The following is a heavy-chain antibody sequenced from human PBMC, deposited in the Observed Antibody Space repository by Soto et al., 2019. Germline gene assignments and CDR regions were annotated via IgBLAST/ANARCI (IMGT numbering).Heavy chain of an antibody. CDR1: GGSISSYN. Sequence: SETLSLTCTVSGGSISSYNWSRIRQPPGKGLEWIGYIYYSGSTNYNPSLKSRVTISVDTSKNQFSLKRSSVTAADTAVYYCARAAVNCGGDCYSLDYWGQGTLVPGSS. D-gene: IGHD2-21*02. CDR3: ARAAVNCGGDCYSLDY. CDR2: IYYSGST. V-gene: IGHV4-59*01. J-gene: IGHJ4*01.